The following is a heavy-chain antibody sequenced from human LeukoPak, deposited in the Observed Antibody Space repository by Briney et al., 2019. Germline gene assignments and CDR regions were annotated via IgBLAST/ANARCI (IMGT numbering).Heavy chain of an antibody. CDR1: GGTFSRYT. CDR2: IIPMFGRA. J-gene: IGHJ6*03. Sequence: SSVKVSCKASGGTFSRYTISWVRQAPGQGLEWMGGIIPMFGRANYAQKFQGRVTITADESTSTAYMELSSLRSEDTAVYYCARSGRQDRYYYYMDVWGKGTTVTVSS. V-gene: IGHV1-69*01. CDR3: ARSGRQDRYYYYMDV.